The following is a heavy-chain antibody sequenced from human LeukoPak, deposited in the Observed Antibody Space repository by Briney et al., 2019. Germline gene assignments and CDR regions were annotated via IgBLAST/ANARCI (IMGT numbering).Heavy chain of an antibody. CDR2: ICYSGST. J-gene: IGHJ4*02. D-gene: IGHD6-25*01. V-gene: IGHV4-59*12. CDR1: GGSINSNY. CDR3: ARRWGYSSAPHFDY. Sequence: SETLSLTCTVSGGSINSNYWNWIRQPPGQGLEWIGYICYSGSTTYNPSLKSRVTITVDTSKNQFSLKRSSVTAAYTAVYYCARRWGYSSAPHFDYWGQGTLVTVSS.